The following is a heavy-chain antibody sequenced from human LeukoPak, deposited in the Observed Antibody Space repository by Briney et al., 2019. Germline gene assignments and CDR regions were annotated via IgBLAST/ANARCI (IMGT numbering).Heavy chain of an antibody. J-gene: IGHJ5*02. CDR1: GFTFSSYA. CDR3: AKSYDSSGYYPYNWFDP. Sequence: GGSLRLSCAASGFTFSSYAMSRVRQAPGKGLEWVSAISGSGGSTYYADSVKGRFTISRDNSKNTLYLQMNSLRAEDTAVYYCAKSYDSSGYYPYNWFDPWGQGTLVTVSS. V-gene: IGHV3-23*01. CDR2: ISGSGGST. D-gene: IGHD3-22*01.